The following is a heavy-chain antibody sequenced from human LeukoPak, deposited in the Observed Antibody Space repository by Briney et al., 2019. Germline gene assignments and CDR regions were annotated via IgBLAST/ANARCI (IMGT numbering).Heavy chain of an antibody. CDR1: GFTFSSYD. D-gene: IGHD3-10*01. J-gene: IGHJ5*02. V-gene: IGHV3-48*03. Sequence: GGSLRLSCAASGFTFSSYDMNWVRQAPGKGLEWVSYTSSSGSTIYYADSVKGRFTISRDNAKNSLYLQMNSLRAEDTAVYYCARWEYGSGSYYRRLFDPWGQGTLVTVSS. CDR3: ARWEYGSGSYYRRLFDP. CDR2: TSSSGSTI.